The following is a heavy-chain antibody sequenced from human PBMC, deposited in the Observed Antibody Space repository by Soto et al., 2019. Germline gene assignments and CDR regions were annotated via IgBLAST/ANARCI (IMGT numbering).Heavy chain of an antibody. CDR3: ASLLPPLGWNRAFDY. J-gene: IGHJ4*02. CDR2: ISYDGSNK. V-gene: IGHV3-30-3*01. Sequence: PGGSLRVSCAASGFTFSSYAMHWVRQAPGKGLEWVAVISYDGSNKYYADSVKGRFTISRDNSKNTLYLQMNSLRAEDTAVYYCASLLPPLGWNRAFDYWGQGTLVTVSS. CDR1: GFTFSSYA. D-gene: IGHD6-19*01.